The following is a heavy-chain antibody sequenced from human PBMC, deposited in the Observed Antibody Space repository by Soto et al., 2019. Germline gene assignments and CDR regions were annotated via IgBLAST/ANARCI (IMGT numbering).Heavy chain of an antibody. Sequence: ASVKVSCKASGYTFTRYYIHWVRQAPGQGLEWMGIINPSGGSTFYAQKFQGRVTMTRDTSASTVYMELSSLRSEDTAVYYCARAAPEYYGPGSHPYYHYSMDVWGQGTTVTVSS. CDR2: INPSGGST. J-gene: IGHJ6*02. CDR3: ARAAPEYYGPGSHPYYHYSMDV. D-gene: IGHD3-10*01. CDR1: GYTFTRYY. V-gene: IGHV1-46*03.